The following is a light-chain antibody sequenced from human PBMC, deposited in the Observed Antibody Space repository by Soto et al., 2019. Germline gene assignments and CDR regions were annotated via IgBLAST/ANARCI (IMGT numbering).Light chain of an antibody. CDR3: QQHGSSPFA. J-gene: IGKJ3*01. Sequence: EIVLTQSPGTLSLSPGERATLSCRTNQSVTSTYLAWYQQKPGQAPRLLIYATSTRATGIPDRFSGSGYGTDFTLTISRLEPEDFAVYYCQQHGSSPFAFGPGTKVDIK. V-gene: IGKV3-20*01. CDR1: QSVTSTY. CDR2: ATS.